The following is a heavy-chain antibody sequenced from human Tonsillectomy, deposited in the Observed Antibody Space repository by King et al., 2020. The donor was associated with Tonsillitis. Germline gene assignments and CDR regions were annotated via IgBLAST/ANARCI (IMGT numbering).Heavy chain of an antibody. Sequence: QVQLVESGAEVKKPGASVKVSCKASGYSFTGYYMHWVRQAPGQGLEWMGWINPNSGGTNYAQKFQGRVTMTRDTSISTAFMELSRLRSDDTAVYYCARDLLGYCSSTSCRHFYYFDYWGQGTLVTVSS. CDR2: INPNSGGT. V-gene: IGHV1-2*02. D-gene: IGHD2-2*01. CDR3: ARDLLGYCSSTSCRHFYYFDY. CDR1: GYSFTGYY. J-gene: IGHJ4*02.